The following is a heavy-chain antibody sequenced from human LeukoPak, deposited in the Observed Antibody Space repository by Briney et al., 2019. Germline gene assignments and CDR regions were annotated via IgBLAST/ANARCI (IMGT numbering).Heavy chain of an antibody. CDR1: GFTFSSYG. CDR3: ARDDRVAAAGYYYYYGMDV. CDR2: IWYDGSNK. J-gene: IGHJ6*02. V-gene: IGHV3-33*01. D-gene: IGHD6-13*01. Sequence: GGSLRLSCAASGFTFSSYGMHWVRQAPGKGLEWVAVIWYDGSNKYYADSVKGRFTISRDNSKNTLYLQMNSLRAEDTAVYYCARDDRVAAAGYYYYYGMDVWGQGTTVTVSS.